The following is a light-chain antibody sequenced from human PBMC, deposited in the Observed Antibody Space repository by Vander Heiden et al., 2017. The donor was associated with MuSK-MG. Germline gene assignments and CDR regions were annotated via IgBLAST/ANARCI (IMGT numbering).Light chain of an antibody. J-gene: IGKJ2*01. Sequence: DIKMTQAPSSLSASVGDRVTITCRASQSISNYLNWYQQKPGKAPNLLIYAAFSLQRGVPSRFSGSGSGTDFTLTINSLQPEDFATYYCQQTYSTPLYTFGQGTKLEIK. V-gene: IGKV1-39*01. CDR1: QSISNY. CDR2: AAF. CDR3: QQTYSTPLYT.